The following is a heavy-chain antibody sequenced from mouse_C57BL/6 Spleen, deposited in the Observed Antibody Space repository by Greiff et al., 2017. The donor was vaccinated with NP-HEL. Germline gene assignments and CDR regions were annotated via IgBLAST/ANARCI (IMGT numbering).Heavy chain of an antibody. D-gene: IGHD2-1*01. Sequence: QVQLKQSGAELARPGASVKLSCKASGYTFTSYGISWVKQRPGQGLEWIGEIYPRSGNTYYNEKFKGKATLTADKSSSTAYMELRSLTSEDSAVYFCAYGNFSWFAYWGQGTLVTVSA. CDR2: IYPRSGNT. CDR3: AYGNFSWFAY. V-gene: IGHV1-81*01. J-gene: IGHJ3*01. CDR1: GYTFTSYG.